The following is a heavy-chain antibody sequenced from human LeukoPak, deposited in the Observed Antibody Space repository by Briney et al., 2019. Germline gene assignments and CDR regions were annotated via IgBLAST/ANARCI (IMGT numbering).Heavy chain of an antibody. J-gene: IGHJ6*04. V-gene: IGHV3-33*01. CDR2: IWYDGSNK. Sequence: GRSLRLSCAASGFTFSSYGMHWVRQAPGKGLEWVAVIWYDGSNKYYADSVRGRFTISRDNSKNTLYLQMNSLRAEDTAVYYCARDRGCSGGSCYSNYYYYGMDVWGKGTTVTVSP. CDR1: GFTFSSYG. CDR3: ARDRGCSGGSCYSNYYYYGMDV. D-gene: IGHD2-15*01.